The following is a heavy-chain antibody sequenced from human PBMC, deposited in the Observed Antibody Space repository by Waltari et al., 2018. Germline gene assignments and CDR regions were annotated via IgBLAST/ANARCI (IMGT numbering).Heavy chain of an antibody. J-gene: IGHJ4*02. Sequence: QVQLQESGPGLVKPSETLSLTCAVSGYSISSGYYWGWIRQPPGKGLEWIGSIYHSGSTYYNPSLKSRVTISVDTSKNQFSLKRSSVTAADTAVYYCANGIRPATVSYWGQGTLVTVSS. D-gene: IGHD2-2*01. V-gene: IGHV4-38-2*01. CDR2: IYHSGST. CDR1: GYSISSGYY. CDR3: ANGIRPATVSY.